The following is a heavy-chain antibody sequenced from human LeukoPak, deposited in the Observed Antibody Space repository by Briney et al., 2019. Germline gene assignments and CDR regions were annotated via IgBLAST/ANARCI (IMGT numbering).Heavy chain of an antibody. CDR2: IIPIFGTA. CDR1: GYTFTSYG. V-gene: IGHV1-69*13. Sequence: GASVKVSCKASGYTFTSYGISWVRQAPGQGLEWMGGIIPIFGTANYAQKFQGRVTITADESTSTAYMELSSLRSEDTAVYYCVDGSTRDNFDYWGQGTLVTVSS. CDR3: VDGSTRDNFDY. D-gene: IGHD2-2*01. J-gene: IGHJ4*02.